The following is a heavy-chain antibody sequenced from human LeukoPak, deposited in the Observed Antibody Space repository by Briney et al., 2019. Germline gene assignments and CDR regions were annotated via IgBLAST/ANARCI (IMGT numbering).Heavy chain of an antibody. J-gene: IGHJ4*02. V-gene: IGHV3-30*04. CDR1: AFTFSNYA. CDR3: ARVNDSSGYYPNNFDY. D-gene: IGHD3-22*01. CDR2: ISYDGSNK. Sequence: GGSLRLSCAASAFTFSNYAMHWVRQAPGKGLEWVAVISYDGSNKYYADSVKGRFTISRDNSKNTMYLQMNSLRAEDRAVYYCARVNDSSGYYPNNFDYWGQGTLVTVSS.